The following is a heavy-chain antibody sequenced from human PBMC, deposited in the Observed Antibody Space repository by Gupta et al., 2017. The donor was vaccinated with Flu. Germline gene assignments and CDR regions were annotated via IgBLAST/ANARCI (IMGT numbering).Heavy chain of an antibody. CDR3: AYPSSNGFSGRLVGAFDI. J-gene: IGHJ3*02. CDR1: CFSLSTSGGG. CDR2: IYWNDDK. V-gene: IGHV2-5*01. D-gene: IGHD2-8*02. Sequence: QITLKTSGPTLVKPTQTLTLTCTFSCFSLSTSGGGVGWSRPLPGKALVWLALIYWNDDKLYSPSLKSRLTITKDTSKIQVVLTMTNMDPVDTATYYCAYPSSNGFSGRLVGAFDIWGQGTMVTVSS.